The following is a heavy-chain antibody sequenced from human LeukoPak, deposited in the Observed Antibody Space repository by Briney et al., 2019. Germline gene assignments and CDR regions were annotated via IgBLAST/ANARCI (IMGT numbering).Heavy chain of an antibody. CDR1: GYTFTTYG. J-gene: IGHJ6*02. V-gene: IGHV1-18*01. CDR3: ARDLGFSSGYKLYYYYGMDV. CDR2: IIAYKGNT. Sequence: GASVRVSYKASGYTFTTYGLSGGRHAPGQGLEWRGWIIAYKGNTNYAQKLQGRATMTTDTSTSTADMELRRLRSDDTAVYYRARDLGFSSGYKLYYYYGMDVWGQGTTVTVSS. D-gene: IGHD3-3*01.